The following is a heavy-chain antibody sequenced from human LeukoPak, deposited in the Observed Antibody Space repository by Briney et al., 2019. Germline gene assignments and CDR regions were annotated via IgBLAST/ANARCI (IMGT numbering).Heavy chain of an antibody. CDR2: IWYDGSNK. V-gene: IGHV3-33*01. J-gene: IGHJ1*01. CDR1: GFPFSSSG. D-gene: IGHD5-24*01. CDR3: ARGDGYNDAEYLQH. Sequence: GGTLRLHCAAPGFPFSSSGMHWVRQAPGLGLEWLAVIWYDGSNKYYGDSVKGRFTISRDNSKKTLYLQMNSLRVEDTAVYYCARGDGYNDAEYLQHWGQGTLVTVS.